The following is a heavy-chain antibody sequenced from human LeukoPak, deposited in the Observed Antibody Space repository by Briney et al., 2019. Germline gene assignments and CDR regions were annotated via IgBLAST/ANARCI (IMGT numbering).Heavy chain of an antibody. CDR2: ISGSGGST. CDR3: AKSRALLWASFDY. D-gene: IGHD2/OR15-2a*01. Sequence: PGGSLRLSCAASGFTFSSYAMTWVRQAPGKGLEWVSGISGSGGSTYYADSVKGRFIISRDNSKNTLYLQINSLRAEDTAVYYCAKSRALLWASFDYWGQGTLVTVSS. CDR1: GFTFSSYA. V-gene: IGHV3-23*01. J-gene: IGHJ4*02.